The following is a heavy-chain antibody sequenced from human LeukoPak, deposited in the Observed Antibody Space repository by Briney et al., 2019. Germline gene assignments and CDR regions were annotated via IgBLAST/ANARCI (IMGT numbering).Heavy chain of an antibody. D-gene: IGHD6-13*01. CDR3: ARDQRIAAAGFMDV. CDR1: GFTFSSYS. CDR2: ISSSSYI. V-gene: IGHV3-21*01. Sequence: GGSLRLSCAASGFTFSSYSMNWVRQAPGKGLEWVSSISSSSYIYYADSVKGRFTISRDNAKNSLYLQMNSLRAEDTAVYYCARDQRIAAAGFMDVRGQGTTVTVSS. J-gene: IGHJ6*02.